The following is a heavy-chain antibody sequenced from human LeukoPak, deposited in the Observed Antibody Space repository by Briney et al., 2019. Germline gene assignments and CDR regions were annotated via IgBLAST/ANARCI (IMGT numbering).Heavy chain of an antibody. CDR1: GYTFTSYG. CDR3: ARDYYGLGDTAPDY. V-gene: IGHV1-18*01. D-gene: IGHD3-10*01. J-gene: IGHJ4*02. Sequence: ASVKVSCKASGYTFTSYGISWVRQAPGQGLEWMGWISAYNGNTDYAQKLQGRVTMTTDTSTSTAYMELRSLRSDDTAVYYCARDYYGLGDTAPDYWGQGTLVTVSS. CDR2: ISAYNGNT.